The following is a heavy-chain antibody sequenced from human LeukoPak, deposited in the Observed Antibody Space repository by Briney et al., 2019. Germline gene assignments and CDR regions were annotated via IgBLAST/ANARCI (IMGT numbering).Heavy chain of an antibody. D-gene: IGHD3-3*01. Sequence: GGSLRLSCAVSGFNFSDYRMSWVRQTPGKGLEWVSYISSTGGTLYYADSVKGRFTISRDNAKNSLYLQMNRLRAEDTAVYCWASWGFLEWKTMDVWGKGTTVTVAS. CDR2: ISSTGGTL. CDR1: GFNFSDYR. CDR3: ASWGFLEWKTMDV. J-gene: IGHJ6*03. V-gene: IGHV3-48*01.